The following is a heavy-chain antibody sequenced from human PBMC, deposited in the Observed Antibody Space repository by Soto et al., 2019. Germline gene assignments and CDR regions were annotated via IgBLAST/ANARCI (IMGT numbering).Heavy chain of an antibody. CDR3: ARSVAVPGAHIDY. Sequence: LXLTCIFSGGAISGSYWSWILQSPGKGLEWLGYVYYTGSTNYSPSLRSRVSISVDTSKNEFSLRLSSVTAADTAVYFCARSVAVPGAHIDYWGQGTQVTVSS. CDR2: VYYTGST. V-gene: IGHV4-59*01. D-gene: IGHD6-19*01. CDR1: GGAISGSY. J-gene: IGHJ4*02.